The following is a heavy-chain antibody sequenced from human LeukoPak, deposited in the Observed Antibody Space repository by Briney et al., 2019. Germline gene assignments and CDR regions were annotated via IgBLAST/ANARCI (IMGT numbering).Heavy chain of an antibody. CDR2: IRYDGSNK. CDR3: AKDGHHTMIVPEYFQH. Sequence: PGGSLRLSCAASGFTFSSYGMHWDRQAPGKGLEWVAFIRYDGSNKYYTDSVKGRFTISRDNSKNTLYLQMNSLRAEDTAVYYCAKDGHHTMIVPEYFQHWGQGTLVTVSS. V-gene: IGHV3-30*02. CDR1: GFTFSSYG. J-gene: IGHJ1*01. D-gene: IGHD3-22*01.